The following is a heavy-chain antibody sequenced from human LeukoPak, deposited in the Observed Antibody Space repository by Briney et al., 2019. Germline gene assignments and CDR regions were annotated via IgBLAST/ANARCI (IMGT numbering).Heavy chain of an antibody. Sequence: SETLSLTCAVYGGSFSGYYWSWIRQPPGKGLEWIGEINHSGSTDYNPSLKSRVTISVDTSKNQFSLKLSSVTAADTAVYYCARATNKYSSGWYSYWGQGTLVTVSS. D-gene: IGHD6-19*01. CDR2: INHSGST. CDR1: GGSFSGYY. V-gene: IGHV4-34*01. CDR3: ARATNKYSSGWYSY. J-gene: IGHJ4*02.